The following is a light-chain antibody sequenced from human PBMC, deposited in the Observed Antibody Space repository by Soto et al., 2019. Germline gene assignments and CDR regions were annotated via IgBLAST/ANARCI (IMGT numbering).Light chain of an antibody. J-gene: IGKJ4*01. Sequence: EVVMTQSPATVSVSPGEGVTLSCRASQTISNDLAWYQQKPGQAPRLLIYGASTRATGVPARFSGGGSGTEYTLTISSLQSEDFAVYYCQQYNNWPPNTFGGGTKVEIK. V-gene: IGKV3-15*01. CDR1: QTISND. CDR3: QQYNNWPPNT. CDR2: GAS.